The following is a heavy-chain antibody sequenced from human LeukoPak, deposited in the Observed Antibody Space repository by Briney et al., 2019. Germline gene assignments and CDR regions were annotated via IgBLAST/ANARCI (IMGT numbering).Heavy chain of an antibody. V-gene: IGHV3-21*01. D-gene: IGHD6-13*01. CDR1: GFTFSSYA. CDR2: ISSSSSYI. Sequence: GGSLRLSCAASGFTFSSYAMSWVRQAPGKGLEWVSSISSSSSYIYYAGSVKGRFTISRDNAKNSLYLQMNSLRAEDTAVYYCARYSSSWYGNDYWGQGTLVTVSS. J-gene: IGHJ4*02. CDR3: ARYSSSWYGNDY.